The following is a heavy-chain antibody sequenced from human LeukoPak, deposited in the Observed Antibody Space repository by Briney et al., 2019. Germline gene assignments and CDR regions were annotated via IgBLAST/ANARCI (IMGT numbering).Heavy chain of an antibody. D-gene: IGHD2-15*01. V-gene: IGHV4-38-2*02. Sequence: PSETLSLTCTVSGYSISSGYYWGWIRQPPGKGLEWIGSIYHSGSTYYNPSLKSRVTISVDTSKNQFSLELSSVTAADTAVYYCASTQGRWYYMDVWGKGTTVTVSS. CDR2: IYHSGST. CDR3: ASTQGRWYYMDV. J-gene: IGHJ6*03. CDR1: GYSISSGYY.